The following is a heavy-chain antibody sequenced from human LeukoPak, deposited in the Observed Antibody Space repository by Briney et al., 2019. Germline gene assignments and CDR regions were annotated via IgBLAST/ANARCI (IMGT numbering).Heavy chain of an antibody. CDR2: INWNGDST. CDR3: ARDREISYTTNHNWFDP. Sequence: RPGGSLRLSCEASGLTFSSYAMSWVRQAPGKGLEWVSGINWNGDSTGYADSVKGRFTISRDNAKNSLYLQMNSLRAEDTALYYCARDREISYTTNHNWFDPWGQGTLVTVSS. D-gene: IGHD1-14*01. J-gene: IGHJ5*02. V-gene: IGHV3-20*04. CDR1: GLTFSSYA.